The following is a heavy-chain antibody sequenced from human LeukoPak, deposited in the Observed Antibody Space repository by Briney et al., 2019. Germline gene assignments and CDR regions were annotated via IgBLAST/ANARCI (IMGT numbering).Heavy chain of an antibody. Sequence: ASVKLSCKASGYTFTGYYMHWVRQAPGQGLEWMGWINPNSGGTNYAQKFQGRVTMTRDTSISTAYMELSRLRSDDTAVYYCARDYYDSSGYSNWFDPWGQGTLVTVSS. CDR1: GYTFTGYY. V-gene: IGHV1-2*02. D-gene: IGHD3-22*01. CDR2: INPNSGGT. J-gene: IGHJ5*02. CDR3: ARDYYDSSGYSNWFDP.